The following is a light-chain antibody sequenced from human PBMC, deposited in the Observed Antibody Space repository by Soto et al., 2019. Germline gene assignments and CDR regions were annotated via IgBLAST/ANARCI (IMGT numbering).Light chain of an antibody. CDR1: QSLVHSDGNTY. CDR3: MQATQPYT. CDR2: MIS. Sequence: DIVMIQTPISSPVTLGQPASISCRSSQSLVHSDGNTYLSWLQQRPGQPPRLLLYMISNRFSGVPDRFRGSGAGTDFTLKISRVEAEDVGVYYCMQATQPYTFGKVTKLEIK. V-gene: IGKV2-24*01. J-gene: IGKJ2*01.